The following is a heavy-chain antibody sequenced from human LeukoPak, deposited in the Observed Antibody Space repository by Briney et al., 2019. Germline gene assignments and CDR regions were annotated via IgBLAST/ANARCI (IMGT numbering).Heavy chain of an antibody. CDR1: GFTFSSYG. J-gene: IGHJ4*02. Sequence: PGGSLRPSCAPSGFTFSSYGMHWVPQAPGKGLEWVALIWYDGSYKYYADSVKGRFTISRDNSKNTLYLQMNSLRAEDTAVYYCARGDDFWSGYSQSIDYWGQGTLVTVSS. CDR2: IWYDGSYK. D-gene: IGHD3-3*01. CDR3: ARGDDFWSGYSQSIDY. V-gene: IGHV3-33*01.